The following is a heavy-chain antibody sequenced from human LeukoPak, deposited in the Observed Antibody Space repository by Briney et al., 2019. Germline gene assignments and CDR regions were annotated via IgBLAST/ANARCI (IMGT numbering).Heavy chain of an antibody. CDR3: AKDQWTLDY. D-gene: IGHD6-19*01. J-gene: IGHJ4*02. V-gene: IGHV3-30*18. Sequence: GGSLRLSCAASGFTFSSYGMHWVRQAPGKGLEWVAVISYDGSNKYYADSVKGRFTISRDNSKNTLYLQMNSLRAEDTAVYYCAKDQWTLDYWGRGTLVTVSS. CDR2: ISYDGSNK. CDR1: GFTFSSYG.